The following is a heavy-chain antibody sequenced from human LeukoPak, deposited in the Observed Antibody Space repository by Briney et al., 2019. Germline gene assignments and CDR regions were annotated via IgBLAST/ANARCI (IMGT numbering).Heavy chain of an antibody. J-gene: IGHJ4*02. V-gene: IGHV1-8*02. CDR3: ARGAPGSYCSGGSCPYFDY. D-gene: IGHD2-15*01. CDR2: VNPNSGHT. Sequence: ASVKVSCKASGYTFTGYYMHWVRQATGQGLEWMGWVNPNSGHTGYAQKFQGRVTMTRNTSISTAYMELSSLRSEDTAVYYCARGAPGSYCSGGSCPYFDYWGQGTLVSVSS. CDR1: GYTFTGYY.